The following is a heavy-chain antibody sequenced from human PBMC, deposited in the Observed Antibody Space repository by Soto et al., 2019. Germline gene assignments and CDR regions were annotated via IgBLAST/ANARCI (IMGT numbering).Heavy chain of an antibody. CDR3: ARESSGWYGSSDY. D-gene: IGHD6-19*01. J-gene: IGHJ4*02. CDR1: GYTFTSYP. CDR2: INPGNVNT. Sequence: ASVKVSCKASGYTFTSYPIHWVRQAPGQRLEWMGWINPGNVNTKYSQRFQGRVTITRDTSASTAYMELSTLRSEDTAMYYCARESSGWYGSSDYWGQGTLVTVSS. V-gene: IGHV1-3*01.